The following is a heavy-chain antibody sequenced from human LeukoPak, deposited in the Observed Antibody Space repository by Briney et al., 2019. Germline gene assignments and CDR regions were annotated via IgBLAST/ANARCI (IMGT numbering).Heavy chain of an antibody. J-gene: IGHJ4*02. V-gene: IGHV1-69*13. Sequence: SVKVSCKASGGTFSSYAISWVRQAPGQGLEWMGGIIPIFGTANYAQKFQGRVTITADESTSTAYMELSSLRSEDTAVYYCAGAQDNILTGYYRYWGQGTLVTVSS. CDR2: IIPIFGTA. CDR1: GGTFSSYA. CDR3: AGAQDNILTGYYRY. D-gene: IGHD3-9*01.